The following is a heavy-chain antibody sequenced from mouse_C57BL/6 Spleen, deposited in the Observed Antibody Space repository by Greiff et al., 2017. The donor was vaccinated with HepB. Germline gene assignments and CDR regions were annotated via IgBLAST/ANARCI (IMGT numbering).Heavy chain of an antibody. V-gene: IGHV7-3*01. CDR2: IRNKANGYTT. CDR3: ARSPPFAY. CDR1: GFTFTDYY. D-gene: IGHD1-1*01. Sequence: EVKLVDSGGGLVQPGGSLSLSCAASGFTFTDYYMSWVRQPPGKALEWLGFIRNKANGYTTEYSASVKGRFTISRDNSQSILYLQMNALRAEDSATYYCARSPPFAYWGQGTLVTVSA. J-gene: IGHJ3*01.